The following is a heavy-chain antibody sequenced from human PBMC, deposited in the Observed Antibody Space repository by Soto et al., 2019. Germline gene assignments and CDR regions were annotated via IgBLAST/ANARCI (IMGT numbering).Heavy chain of an antibody. CDR1: GFTVSSNY. J-gene: IGHJ6*02. CDR3: ASSEWVGYYGMDV. Sequence: GGSLRLSCAASGFTVSSNYMSWVRQAPGKGLEWVSVIYSGGSTYYADSVKGRFTISRDNSKNTLYLQMNSLRAEDTAVYYCASSEWVGYYGMDVWGQGTTVTVSS. D-gene: IGHD6-19*01. V-gene: IGHV3-53*01. CDR2: IYSGGST.